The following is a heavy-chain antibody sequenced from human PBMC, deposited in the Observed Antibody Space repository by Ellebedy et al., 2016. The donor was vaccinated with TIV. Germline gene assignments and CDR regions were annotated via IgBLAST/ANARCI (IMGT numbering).Heavy chain of an antibody. CDR2: IYYSGST. CDR1: GGSISSSSYY. J-gene: IGHJ4*02. D-gene: IGHD3-10*01. CDR3: ARRGGYGPVG. V-gene: IGHV4-39*01. Sequence: SETLSLXXTVSGGSISSSSYYWGWIRQPPGKGLEWIGSIYYSGSTYYNPSLKSRVTISVDTSKNQFSLKLSSVTAADTAVYYCARRGGYGPVGWGQGTLVTVSS.